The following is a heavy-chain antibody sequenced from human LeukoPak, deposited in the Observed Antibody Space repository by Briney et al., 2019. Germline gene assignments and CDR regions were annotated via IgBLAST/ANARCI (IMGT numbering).Heavy chain of an antibody. CDR1: GFTFSSYS. D-gene: IGHD3-22*01. J-gene: IGHJ4*02. V-gene: IGHV3-21*01. CDR2: ISSSSSYI. CDR3: ARWDRSGYYSFDY. Sequence: PGGSLRLSCAASGFTFSSYSMNWVRQAPGKGLEWVSSISSSSSYIYYADSVKGRFTISRDNAKNSLYLQMNSLRAEDTAVYYCARWDRSGYYSFDYWGQGTLVTVSS.